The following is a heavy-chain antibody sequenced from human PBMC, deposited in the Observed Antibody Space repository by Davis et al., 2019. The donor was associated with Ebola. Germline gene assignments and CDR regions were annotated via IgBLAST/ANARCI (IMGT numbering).Heavy chain of an antibody. V-gene: IGHV5-51*01. J-gene: IGHJ3*02. CDR1: GYSFTSYW. Sequence: GESLKISCKASGYSFTSYWIGWVRQMPGRGLQWMGIIYPDDSDTIYSPSFQGQITVSADTSISTAYMQWSSLKASDTAMYYCARPQYSGYLDAFDIWGQGTMVTVSS. CDR2: IYPDDSDT. D-gene: IGHD5-12*01. CDR3: ARPQYSGYLDAFDI.